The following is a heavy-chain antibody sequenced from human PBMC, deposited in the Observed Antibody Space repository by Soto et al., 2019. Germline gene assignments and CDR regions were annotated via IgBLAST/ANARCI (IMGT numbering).Heavy chain of an antibody. CDR1: GFPFSSTD. D-gene: IGHD3-10*01. V-gene: IGHV3-23*01. CDR2: IDGSGGTT. CDR3: AKNSGWFNT. Sequence: EFQVLQSGGGLVQPGGSLTLSCAASGFPFSSTDMTWVRQAPGKGLEWVSTIDGSGGTTYYADSVKGRFIISRDNSINTVFLQMNSLRADDTALYFCAKNSGWFNTWGQGALVTVSS. J-gene: IGHJ5*02.